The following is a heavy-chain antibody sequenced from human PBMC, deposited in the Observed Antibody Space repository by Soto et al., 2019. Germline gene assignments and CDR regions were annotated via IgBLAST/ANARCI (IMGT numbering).Heavy chain of an antibody. CDR2: INSNSGAT. D-gene: IGHD3-16*01. CDR3: AIIMTHSDSFDI. CDR1: GYSFAGFY. V-gene: IGHV1-2*04. J-gene: IGHJ3*02. Sequence: ASVKVSCKASGYSFAGFYIHWMRQAPGQGLEWVGSINSNSGATTYAQKFQDSVAMTRDTSVSTAYMDLNRLTSDDTAIYYCAIIMTHSDSFDIWGRGTMVTVSS.